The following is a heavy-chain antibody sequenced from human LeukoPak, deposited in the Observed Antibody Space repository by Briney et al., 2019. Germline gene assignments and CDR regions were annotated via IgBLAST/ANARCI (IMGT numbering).Heavy chain of an antibody. CDR1: GFTFSSYG. Sequence: PGGSLRLSCAASGFTFSSYGMHWVRQAPGKGLEWVAVISYDGSNKYYADSVKGRFTISRDNSKNTLYLQMNSLRAEDTAVYSCARVNDYDSGSLYRPIDYWGQGTLVTVSS. J-gene: IGHJ4*02. CDR2: ISYDGSNK. CDR3: ARVNDYDSGSLYRPIDY. V-gene: IGHV3-30*03. D-gene: IGHD3-10*01.